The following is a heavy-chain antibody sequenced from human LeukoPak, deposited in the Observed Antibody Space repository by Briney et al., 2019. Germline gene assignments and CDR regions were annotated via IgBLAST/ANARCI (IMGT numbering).Heavy chain of an antibody. J-gene: IGHJ4*02. CDR3: ARDEAARRSFDY. D-gene: IGHD6-6*01. CDR1: GYTFTSYG. CDR2: ISAHNGNT. Sequence: ASVKVSCKASGYTFTSYGISWVRQAPGQGLEWMGWISAHNGNTNYAQKLQGRVTMTTDTSTSTAYMELRSLRSDDTAVYYCARDEAARRSFDYWGQGTLVTVSS. V-gene: IGHV1-18*01.